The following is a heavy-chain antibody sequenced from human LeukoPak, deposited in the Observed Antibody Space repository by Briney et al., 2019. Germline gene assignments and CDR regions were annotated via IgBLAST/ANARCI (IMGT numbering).Heavy chain of an antibody. CDR2: ISYDGNNE. CDR3: ARQGGVYHSIGNYYYFDL. Sequence: GGSLRLSCAASGFPFSTYAIHWVRQAPGKGLEWVAVISYDGNNEYYADSLKGRFTISRDNSKNTVYLQMNSLRPEDTAVYSCARQGGVYHSIGNYYYFDLWGRGTLVTVSS. V-gene: IGHV3-30-3*01. D-gene: IGHD3-22*01. J-gene: IGHJ2*01. CDR1: GFPFSTYA.